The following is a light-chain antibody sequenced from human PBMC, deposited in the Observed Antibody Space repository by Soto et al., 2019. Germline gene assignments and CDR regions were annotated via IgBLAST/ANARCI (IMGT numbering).Light chain of an antibody. V-gene: IGLV4-60*03. CDR3: ETWDSNTRV. J-gene: IGLJ3*02. CDR2: LEGSGSY. Sequence: QPVLTQSSSASASLGSSVKLTCTLSSGHSSYIIAWHQQQPGKAPRYLMKLEGSGSYNKGSGVPDRFSDSSSGADRYLTISNLQSEDEADYYCETWDSNTRVFGGGTKVTVL. CDR1: SGHSSYI.